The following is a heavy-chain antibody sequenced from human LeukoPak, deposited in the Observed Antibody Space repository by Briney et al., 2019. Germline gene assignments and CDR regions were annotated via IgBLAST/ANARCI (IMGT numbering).Heavy chain of an antibody. CDR3: ARDNDYGDYAGVPFDY. CDR1: GGTFSSYA. CDR2: IIPIFGIA. V-gene: IGHV1-69*04. D-gene: IGHD4-17*01. J-gene: IGHJ4*02. Sequence: SVKVSCKACGGTFSSYAISGVRQAPGQGLEWMGRIIPIFGIANYAQKFHGRVTITADKSTSTAYLELSSLRSEDTAVYYCARDNDYGDYAGVPFDYWGQGTLVTVSS.